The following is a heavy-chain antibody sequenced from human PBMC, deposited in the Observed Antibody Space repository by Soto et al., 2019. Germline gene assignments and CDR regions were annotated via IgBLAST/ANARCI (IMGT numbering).Heavy chain of an antibody. V-gene: IGHV1-18*01. D-gene: IGHD4-17*01. CDR2: ISAYNGNT. CDR3: ASMNCQIDYGGNSEYFQH. Sequence: QVQLVQSGAEVKKPGASVKVSCKASGYTFTSYGISWVRQAPGQGREWMGWISAYNGNTNYAQKLQGRVTMNTDTSTSTAYMELRSLRSDDTAVYYCASMNCQIDYGGNSEYFQHWGQGTLVTVSS. J-gene: IGHJ1*01. CDR1: GYTFTSYG.